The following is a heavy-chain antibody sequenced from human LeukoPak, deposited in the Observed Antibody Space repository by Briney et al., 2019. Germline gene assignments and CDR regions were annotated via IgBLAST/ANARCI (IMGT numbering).Heavy chain of an antibody. D-gene: IGHD6-25*01. Sequence: KPSETLSLTCTVSGGSISSDYWSWIRQPPGKGLEWIGWIYASGITNYNPSLKSRVTILVDTSKNQFSLKLTSVTAADTAVYYCARLGSGWPFDYWGQGTLVTVSS. J-gene: IGHJ4*02. CDR1: GGSISSDY. V-gene: IGHV4-4*09. CDR3: ARLGSGWPFDY. CDR2: IYASGIT.